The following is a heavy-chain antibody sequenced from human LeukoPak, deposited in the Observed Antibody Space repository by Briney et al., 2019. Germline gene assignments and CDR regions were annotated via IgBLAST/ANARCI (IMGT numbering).Heavy chain of an antibody. CDR1: GGSFSGYY. V-gene: IGHV4-34*01. CDR3: ARGGGPGLVDY. Sequence: PSETLSLTCAVYGGSFSGYYWSWIRQPPGKGLEWIGEINHSGSTNYNPSLKSRVTISVDTSKNQFSLKLSFVTAADTAVYYCARGGGPGLVDYWGQGTLVTVSS. D-gene: IGHD3-10*01. J-gene: IGHJ4*02. CDR2: INHSGST.